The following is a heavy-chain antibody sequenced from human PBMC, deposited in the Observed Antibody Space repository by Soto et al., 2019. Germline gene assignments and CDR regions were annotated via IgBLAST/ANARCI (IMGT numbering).Heavy chain of an antibody. Sequence: PSETLSLTCTVSGGSVSSGSYYWSWIRQPPGKGLEWIAYTSYSGTTNYDPSLRSRVTISVDTSKNQFSLNLSSVTAADTAVYYCARAINFDFWSDSQSGYYFDYWGQGALVTVSS. J-gene: IGHJ4*02. CDR3: ARAINFDFWSDSQSGYYFDY. CDR1: GGSVSSGSYY. V-gene: IGHV4-61*01. CDR2: TSYSGTT. D-gene: IGHD3-3*01.